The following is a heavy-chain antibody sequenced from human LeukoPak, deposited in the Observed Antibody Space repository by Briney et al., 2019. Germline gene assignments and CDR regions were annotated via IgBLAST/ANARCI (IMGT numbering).Heavy chain of an antibody. J-gene: IGHJ4*02. V-gene: IGHV4-39*07. CDR2: IFYSGSN. D-gene: IGHD5-24*01. CDR3: ARGEMATTPFDY. Sequence: PSETLSLTCTVSGGSISSSSYYWGWIRQPPGKGLEWIGSIFYSGSNYYNPSLKSRVTISVDTSKNQFSLKLSSVTAADTAVYYCARGEMATTPFDYWGQGTLVTVSS. CDR1: GGSISSSSYY.